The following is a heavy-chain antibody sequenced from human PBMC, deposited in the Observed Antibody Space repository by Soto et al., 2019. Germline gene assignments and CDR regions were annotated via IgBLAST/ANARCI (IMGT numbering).Heavy chain of an antibody. D-gene: IGHD1-26*01. CDR2: FGITGKSG. J-gene: IGHJ3*02. CDR1: GFTFSYYA. V-gene: IGHV3-48*02. CDR3: ARDHYYAFDI. Sequence: GGSLRLSCVASGFTFSYYAMNWGRQAPGKGLEWVSWFGITGKSGDYADSVRGQFTMSRDNARNSVHLQMSSLRDEDTAVYYCARDHYYAFDIWGQGTMVTVSS.